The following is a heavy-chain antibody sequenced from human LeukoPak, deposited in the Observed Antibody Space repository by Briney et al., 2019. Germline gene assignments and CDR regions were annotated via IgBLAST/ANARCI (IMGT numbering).Heavy chain of an antibody. Sequence: PGGSLRLSCAASGFTFSNYGMHWVRQAPGKGLEWVAVIWYDGSNKYYADSVKGRFTISRDNSKNTLYLQMNSLRAEDTAVYYCARDMVGTRIGPFDYWGQGTLVTVSS. CDR1: GFTFSNYG. CDR3: ARDMVGTRIGPFDY. J-gene: IGHJ4*02. V-gene: IGHV3-33*01. CDR2: IWYDGSNK. D-gene: IGHD2-21*02.